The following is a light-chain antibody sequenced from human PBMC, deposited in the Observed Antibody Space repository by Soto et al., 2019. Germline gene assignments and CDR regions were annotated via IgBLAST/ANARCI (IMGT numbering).Light chain of an antibody. CDR1: NSDVGYYNF. CDR3: SSYTGSSTYV. CDR2: DVT. Sequence: QSALTQPASVSGSPGQSITLSCTGTNSDVGYYNFVSWYQQHPGKAPKLIICDVTNRPSGVSNRFSGSKSGNTASLTISGPQTEDEADYYCSSYTGSSTYVFGTGTKVTVL. J-gene: IGLJ1*01. V-gene: IGLV2-14*03.